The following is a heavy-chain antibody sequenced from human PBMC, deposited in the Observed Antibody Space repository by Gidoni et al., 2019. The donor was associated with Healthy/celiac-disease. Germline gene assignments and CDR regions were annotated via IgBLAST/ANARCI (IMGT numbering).Heavy chain of an antibody. J-gene: IGHJ4*02. Sequence: QLQLQESGPGLVKPSETLSLPCTVPGGSIRSSSYYWGWIRQPPGKGLEWIGSIYYSGSTYYNPSLKSRVTISVDTSKNQFSLKLSSVTAADTAVYYCARHSGSYFHYFDYWGQGTLVTVSS. V-gene: IGHV4-39*01. CDR1: GGSIRSSSYY. D-gene: IGHD1-26*01. CDR3: ARHSGSYFHYFDY. CDR2: IYYSGST.